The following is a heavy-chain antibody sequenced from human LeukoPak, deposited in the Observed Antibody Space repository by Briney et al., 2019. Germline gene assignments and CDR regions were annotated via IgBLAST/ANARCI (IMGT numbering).Heavy chain of an antibody. D-gene: IGHD3-10*01. CDR2: IYYSGST. J-gene: IGHJ4*02. Sequence: SETLSLTCTVSGGSISSYYWSWIRQPPRKGLEWIGYIYYSGSTNYNPSLKSRVTISVDTSKNQFSPKLSSVTAADTAVYYCARVDYYGSGTCFDYWGQGTLVTVSS. CDR3: ARVDYYGSGTCFDY. V-gene: IGHV4-59*01. CDR1: GGSISSYY.